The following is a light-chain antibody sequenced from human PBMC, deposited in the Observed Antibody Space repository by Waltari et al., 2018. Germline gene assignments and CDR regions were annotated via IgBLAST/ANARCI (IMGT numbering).Light chain of an antibody. V-gene: IGLV4-69*01. CDR1: SGHTTNI. J-gene: IGLJ3*02. CDR3: QTGGHGTWV. Sequence: QLVLTQSPSASASLGASVKLTCTLSSGHTTNIIAWLQQKPEKGPRYLMKVNSDGSHNKGVHVPDRFSGSSSAAQRYLTIASRQSEDDADYYCQTGGHGTWVFGGGTRLTVL. CDR2: VNSDGSH.